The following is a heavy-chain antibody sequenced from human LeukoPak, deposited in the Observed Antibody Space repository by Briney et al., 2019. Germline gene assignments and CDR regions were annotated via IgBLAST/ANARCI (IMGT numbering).Heavy chain of an antibody. CDR3: ARFSLGGRWLPNWRIDY. Sequence: SETLSLTCAVYGGSFSGYYWSWIRQPPGKGLEWIGEINHSGSTNYNPSLKSRVTISVDTSKNQFSLKLSSVTAVDTAVYYCARFSLGGRWLPNWRIDYWGQGTLVTVSS. V-gene: IGHV4-34*01. J-gene: IGHJ4*02. D-gene: IGHD5-24*01. CDR1: GGSFSGYY. CDR2: INHSGST.